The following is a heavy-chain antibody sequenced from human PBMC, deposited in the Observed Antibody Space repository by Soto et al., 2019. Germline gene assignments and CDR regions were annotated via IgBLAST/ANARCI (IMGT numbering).Heavy chain of an antibody. J-gene: IGHJ4*02. CDR2: ISSSSSTI. CDR1: GFTFSSYS. CDR3: ARDLWSGYFYRLY. Sequence: GGSLRLSCAASGFTFSSYSMNWVRQAPGKGLEWVSYISSSSSTIYYADSVKGRFTISRDNAKNSLYLQMNSLRAEDTAVYYFARDLWSGYFYRLYWGEGTLVTV. V-gene: IGHV3-48*01. D-gene: IGHD3-3*01.